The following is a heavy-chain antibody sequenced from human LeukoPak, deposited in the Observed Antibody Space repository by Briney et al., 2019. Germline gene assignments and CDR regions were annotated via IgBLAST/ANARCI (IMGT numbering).Heavy chain of an antibody. CDR1: GFTFSEHS. D-gene: IGHD2-15*01. CDR3: AKGGYASCFDP. V-gene: IGHV3-23*05. J-gene: IGHJ5*02. Sequence: GSLRLSCEASGFTFSEHSMSWVRQAPGKGLEWVSTIKRDGSNTYYTDSVEGRFTISRDNSKNTLYLEMNTLRAEDTAVYYCAKGGYASCFDPWGQGTQVTVSS. CDR2: IKRDGSNT.